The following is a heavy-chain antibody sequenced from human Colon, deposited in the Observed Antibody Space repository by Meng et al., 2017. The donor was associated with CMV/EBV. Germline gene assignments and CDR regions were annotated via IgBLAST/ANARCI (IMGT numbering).Heavy chain of an antibody. V-gene: IGHV3-23*03. CDR3: AKDWSTVTGSYYYGMDV. Sequence: GFRKISGAASGFTFSSYAMSWVRQAPGKGLEWVSVIFSGGSITYSADSVKGRFTISRDNSKNTLYLQMNSLRAEDTAVYYCAKDWSTVTGSYYYGMDVWGQGTTVTVSS. CDR1: GFTFSSYA. J-gene: IGHJ6*02. D-gene: IGHD4-11*01. CDR2: IFSGGSIT.